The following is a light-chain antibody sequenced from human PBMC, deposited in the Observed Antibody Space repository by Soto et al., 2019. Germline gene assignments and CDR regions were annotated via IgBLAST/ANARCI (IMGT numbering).Light chain of an antibody. CDR3: QQYNNWPQA. Sequence: EIVMTQSPATLSVSPGERATLSCRASQSVSSNLAWYQQKPGQAPRLLIYGASTRATGIPARFSGSGSGTEFTLTISSLQSEDFAVYYCQQYNNWPQAFGGGTKVEI. J-gene: IGKJ4*01. V-gene: IGKV3-15*01. CDR2: GAS. CDR1: QSVSSN.